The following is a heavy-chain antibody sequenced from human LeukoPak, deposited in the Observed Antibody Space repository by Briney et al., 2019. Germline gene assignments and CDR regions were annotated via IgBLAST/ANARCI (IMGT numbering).Heavy chain of an antibody. CDR1: GFTFSSYS. CDR2: ISSSSDTI. Sequence: GGSLRLSCAASGFTFSSYSMHWVRQAPGKGLEWVSYISSSSDTIYYADSVKGRFTISRDNAKNSLYLQMNSLRDEDTAVYYCAKVGVGYCSGGSCLNWFDPWGQGTLVTVSS. J-gene: IGHJ5*02. CDR3: AKVGVGYCSGGSCLNWFDP. V-gene: IGHV3-48*02. D-gene: IGHD2-15*01.